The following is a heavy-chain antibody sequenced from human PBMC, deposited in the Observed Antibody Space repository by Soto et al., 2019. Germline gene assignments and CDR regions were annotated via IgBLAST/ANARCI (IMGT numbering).Heavy chain of an antibody. CDR2: SYHSGST. D-gene: IGHD6-19*01. V-gene: IGHV4-4*02. Sequence: QVQLQESGPGLLKPSGTLSLTCAVSGASVSSSNWWSWVRQPPGKGLEWIGESYHSGSTNHNPSLKSRVPISVDKSKNQFSLKLSSVTAADTAVYYCARTPGMAVPGTRFYFDYWGQGTLVTVSS. CDR1: GASVSSSNW. CDR3: ARTPGMAVPGTRFYFDY. J-gene: IGHJ4*02.